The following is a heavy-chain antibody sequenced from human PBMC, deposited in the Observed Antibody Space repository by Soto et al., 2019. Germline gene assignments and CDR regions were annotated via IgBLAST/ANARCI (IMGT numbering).Heavy chain of an antibody. Sequence: EVQLLESGGGMVQPGASLRLSCAGSGFTFSSYAMSWVRQAPGKGLEWVSGISGSSGGNKYYADSVKGRFTISRDNSKNTLFLQMDSLRADDTAVYFCAKVGGSGYSREGYFDYWGQGTLVTVSS. CDR1: GFTFSSYA. CDR2: ISGSSGGNK. V-gene: IGHV3-23*01. J-gene: IGHJ4*02. CDR3: AKVGGSGYSREGYFDY. D-gene: IGHD3-3*01.